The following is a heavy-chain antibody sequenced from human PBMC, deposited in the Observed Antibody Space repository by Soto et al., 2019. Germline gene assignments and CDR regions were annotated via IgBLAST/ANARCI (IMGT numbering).Heavy chain of an antibody. CDR2: IYYSGST. CDR1: GDSITSNSYF. J-gene: IGHJ4*02. V-gene: IGHV4-39*01. Sequence: PSETLSLTCTVSGDSITSNSYFWAWIRQPPGKGLEWIGSIYYSGSTYHNPSLKSRVTISVDRSNNQFSLKLTSVTAADTAVYYCAKHFSVDHFDYWGQGALVTVSS. CDR3: AKHFSVDHFDY. D-gene: IGHD3-9*01.